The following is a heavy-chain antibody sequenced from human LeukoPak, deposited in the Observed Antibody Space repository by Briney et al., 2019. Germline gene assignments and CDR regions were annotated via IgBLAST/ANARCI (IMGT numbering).Heavy chain of an antibody. CDR3: ARISSSNWYNERGAFDV. CDR1: GGSISSSTYY. J-gene: IGHJ3*01. Sequence: SETLSLTCTVSGGSISSSTYYWGWIRQPPGKGLEWIGSIYYSGNTYYKPSLKSRVTISVDTSKNQFSLKLRSVTAADTAVYYCARISSSNWYNERGAFDVWGQGTMVTVSS. CDR2: IYYSGNT. V-gene: IGHV4-39*07. D-gene: IGHD6-13*01.